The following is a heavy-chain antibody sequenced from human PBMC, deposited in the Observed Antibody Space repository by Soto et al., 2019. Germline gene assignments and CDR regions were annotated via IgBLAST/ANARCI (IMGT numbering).Heavy chain of an antibody. CDR3: ARQAAAALRMDV. CDR2: IIPILGTA. J-gene: IGHJ6*02. CDR1: GGTFSSYT. D-gene: IGHD6-13*01. Sequence: QVQLVQSGAEVKKPGSSVKVSCKASGGTFSSYTISWVRQAPGQGLEWMGRIIPILGTANYAQKFQGRVTITADKSTSTAYMELSSLRSEDTAVYYCARQAAAALRMDVWGQGTTVTVSS. V-gene: IGHV1-69*08.